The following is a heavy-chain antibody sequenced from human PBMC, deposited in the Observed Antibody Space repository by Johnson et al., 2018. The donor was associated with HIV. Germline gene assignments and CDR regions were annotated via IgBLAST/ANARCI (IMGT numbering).Heavy chain of an antibody. CDR2: ISWNGGST. D-gene: IGHD3-10*01. J-gene: IGHJ3*02. Sequence: VQLVESGGGVVQPGRSLRLSCAASGFTFDDYAMHWVRQAPGKGLEWVSGISWNGGSTGYADSVKGRFTISRDNSKNTLYLQMNSLRAEDTAVYYCAKPRSLWLEGAFDIWGQGTMVTVSS. V-gene: IGHV3-9*01. CDR1: GFTFDDYA. CDR3: AKPRSLWLEGAFDI.